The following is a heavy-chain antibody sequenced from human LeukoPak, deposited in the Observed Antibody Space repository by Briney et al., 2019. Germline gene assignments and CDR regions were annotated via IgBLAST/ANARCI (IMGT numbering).Heavy chain of an antibody. J-gene: IGHJ4*02. V-gene: IGHV1-8*03. CDR2: MNPNSGNT. CDR1: GYTFTSYD. D-gene: IGHD3-16*01. Sequence: SVKVSCKASGYTFTSYDINWVRQATGQGLEWMGWMNPNSGNTGYAQKFQGRVTITRNTSISTAYMELSSLRSEDTAVYYCARGRPTDKDSLDIMEFDYWGQGTLVTVSS. CDR3: ARGRPTDKDSLDIMEFDY.